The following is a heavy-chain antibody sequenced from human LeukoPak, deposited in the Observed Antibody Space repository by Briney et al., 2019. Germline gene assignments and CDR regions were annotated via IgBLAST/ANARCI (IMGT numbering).Heavy chain of an antibody. Sequence: PGGSLRLSCAASGLSFGTYDMTWVRQAPGKGLEWVSYIGSSTRTMYYAESLKGRFIISRDNAKNSLYLQMDSLRAEDTAIYYCASLLHGYSYGPFHHWGQGTLVTVSS. CDR2: IGSSTRTM. CDR1: GLSFGTYD. CDR3: ASLLHGYSYGPFHH. J-gene: IGHJ4*02. V-gene: IGHV3-48*03. D-gene: IGHD5-18*01.